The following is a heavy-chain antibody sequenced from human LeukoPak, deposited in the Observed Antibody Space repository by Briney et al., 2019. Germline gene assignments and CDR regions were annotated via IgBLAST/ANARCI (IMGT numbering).Heavy chain of an antibody. Sequence: GGSLRLSCAASGFTFSSYGIHWVRQALGKGLEWVANIKQDGSEKYYVDSVKGRFTISRDNAKNSLYLQMNSLRAEDTAMYYCARDDGAAAGRRFDYWGQGTLVTVSS. D-gene: IGHD6-13*01. J-gene: IGHJ4*02. CDR3: ARDDGAAAGRRFDY. CDR2: IKQDGSEK. CDR1: GFTFSSYG. V-gene: IGHV3-7*01.